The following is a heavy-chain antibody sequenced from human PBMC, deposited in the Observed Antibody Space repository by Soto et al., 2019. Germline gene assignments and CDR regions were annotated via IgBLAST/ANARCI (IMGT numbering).Heavy chain of an antibody. CDR1: GYTFTSYG. J-gene: IGHJ6*02. CDR2: ISAYNGNT. Sequence: ASVKVSCKASGYTFTSYGISWVRQAPGQGLEWMGWISAYNGNTNYAQKLQGRVTMTTDTSTSTAYMELRSLRSDDTAVYYCARDLWYAIRYYYYGMDFWGQGTKVTVSS. V-gene: IGHV1-18*01. D-gene: IGHD2-8*01. CDR3: ARDLWYAIRYYYYGMDF.